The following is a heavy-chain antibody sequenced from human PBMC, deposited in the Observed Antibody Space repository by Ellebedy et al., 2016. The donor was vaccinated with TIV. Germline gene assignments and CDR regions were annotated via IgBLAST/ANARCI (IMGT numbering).Heavy chain of an antibody. D-gene: IGHD3-9*01. V-gene: IGHV1-24*01. CDR1: GYRLTELS. CDR3: ATVGYDILTGLAIYGMDV. Sequence: AASVKVSCKVSGYRLTELSMQWVRQAPGKGLEWMGGFDPEDGETIHAQKFQGRVTMTEDTSTDTAYMELSSLRSEDTAVYYCATVGYDILTGLAIYGMDVWGQGTTVTVSS. J-gene: IGHJ6*02. CDR2: FDPEDGET.